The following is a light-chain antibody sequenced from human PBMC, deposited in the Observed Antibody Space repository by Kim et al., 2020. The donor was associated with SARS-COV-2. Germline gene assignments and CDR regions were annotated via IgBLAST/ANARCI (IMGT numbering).Light chain of an antibody. V-gene: IGLV10-54*02. CDR1: SNIVGNQG. J-gene: IGLJ3*02. CDR2: RNN. CDR3: SALDSSLSAFWV. Sequence: QAGLTQPPSVSKGLRQTATLTCTGNSNIVGNQGAAWLQQHQGHPPKLLSYRNNNRPSGISERFSASRSENTASLTITGLQPEDEADYYCSALDSSLSAFWVFGGGTKLTVL.